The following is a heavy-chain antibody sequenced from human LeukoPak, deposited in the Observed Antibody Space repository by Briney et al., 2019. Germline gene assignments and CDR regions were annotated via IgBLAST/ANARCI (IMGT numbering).Heavy chain of an antibody. CDR2: INHSGST. J-gene: IGHJ4*02. V-gene: IGHV4-34*01. Sequence: KPSETLSLTCAVYGGSFSGYYWSWIRQPPGKGLEWIGEINHSGSTNYNPSLKSRVTMSVDTSKNQFSLKLSSVTAADTAVYYCARERAYSGSYYLDYWGQGTLVTVSS. D-gene: IGHD1-26*01. CDR1: GGSFSGYY. CDR3: ARERAYSGSYYLDY.